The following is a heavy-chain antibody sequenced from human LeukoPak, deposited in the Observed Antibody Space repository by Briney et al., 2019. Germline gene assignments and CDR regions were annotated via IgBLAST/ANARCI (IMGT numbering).Heavy chain of an antibody. D-gene: IGHD6-13*01. CDR3: ARESSSWSLHRHFDY. V-gene: IGHV3-48*03. CDR1: GFTLSSYE. J-gene: IGHJ4*02. Sequence: PGGSLRLSCAASGFTLSSYEMNWVRQAPGKGLEWVSYISSSGSTIYYADSVKGRFTISRDNAKNSLYLQMNSLRAEDTAVYYCARESSSWSLHRHFDYWGQRTLVTVSS. CDR2: ISSSGSTI.